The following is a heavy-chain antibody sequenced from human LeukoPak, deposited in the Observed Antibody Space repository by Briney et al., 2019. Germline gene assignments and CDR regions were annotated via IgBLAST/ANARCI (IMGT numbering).Heavy chain of an antibody. V-gene: IGHV3-23*01. Sequence: GGSLRLSCAASGFTFSSYAMSWVRQAPGKGLEWVSAISGSGGSTYYADSVKGRFTISRDNSKNTLYLQMNSLRAEDTAVYYCAKISSVVTVIRPFDYWGQGTLVTVSS. CDR1: GFTFSSYA. J-gene: IGHJ4*02. D-gene: IGHD2-21*02. CDR2: ISGSGGST. CDR3: AKISSVVTVIRPFDY.